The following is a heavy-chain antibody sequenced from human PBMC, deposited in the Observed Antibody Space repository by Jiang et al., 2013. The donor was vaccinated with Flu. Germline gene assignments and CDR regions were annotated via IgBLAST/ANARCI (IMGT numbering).Heavy chain of an antibody. CDR2: ISAYNGNT. CDR3: ARPKLRFLEWLSEDYYYYGMDV. Sequence: SGYDLYLAMVVSWVRQAPGQGLEWMGWISAYNGNTNYAQKLQGRVTMTTDTSTSTAYMELRSLRSDDTAVYYCARPKLRFLEWLSEDYYYYGMDVWGQGTTVTVSS. D-gene: IGHD3-3*01. CDR1: GYDLYLAMV. J-gene: IGHJ6*02. V-gene: IGHV1-18*01.